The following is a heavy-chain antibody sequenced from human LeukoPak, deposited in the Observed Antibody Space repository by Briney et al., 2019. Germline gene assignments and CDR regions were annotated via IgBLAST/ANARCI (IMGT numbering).Heavy chain of an antibody. CDR1: GGSFSGYY. CDR3: ARQKRRIAAADY. V-gene: IGHV4-34*01. D-gene: IGHD6-13*01. J-gene: IGHJ4*02. Sequence: SETLSLTCAVYGGSFSGYYWSWIRQPPGKGLEWIGEINHSGSTNYNPSLKSRVTISVDTSKNQFSLKLSSATAADTAVYYCARQKRRIAAADYWGQGTLVTVSS. CDR2: INHSGST.